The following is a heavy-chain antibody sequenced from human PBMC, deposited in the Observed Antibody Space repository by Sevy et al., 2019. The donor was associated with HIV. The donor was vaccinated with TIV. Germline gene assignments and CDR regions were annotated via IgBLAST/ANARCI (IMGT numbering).Heavy chain of an antibody. V-gene: IGHV3-23*01. Sequence: GGCLRLSCAASGFTFSSYAMSWVRQAPGKGLEWVSAISGSGGSTYYADSVKGRFTISRDNSKNTLYLQMNSLRAEDTAVYYCAKNYGSGSYFYYYYYMDVWGKGTTVTVSS. CDR1: GFTFSSYA. D-gene: IGHD3-10*01. CDR3: AKNYGSGSYFYYYYYMDV. J-gene: IGHJ6*03. CDR2: ISGSGGST.